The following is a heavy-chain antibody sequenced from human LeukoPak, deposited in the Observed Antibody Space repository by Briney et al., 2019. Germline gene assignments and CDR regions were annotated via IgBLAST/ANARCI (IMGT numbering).Heavy chain of an antibody. Sequence: GGSLRLSCAASGFIFSSYGMHWVRQAPGKGLEWVAFIRYDGSNKYYADSVKGRFTISRDNSKNTLYLQMSSLRAEDTAVYYCAKDRSGSYSQGLDYWGQGTLVTVSS. CDR3: AKDRSGSYSQGLDY. V-gene: IGHV3-30*02. D-gene: IGHD1-26*01. CDR2: IRYDGSNK. CDR1: GFIFSSYG. J-gene: IGHJ4*02.